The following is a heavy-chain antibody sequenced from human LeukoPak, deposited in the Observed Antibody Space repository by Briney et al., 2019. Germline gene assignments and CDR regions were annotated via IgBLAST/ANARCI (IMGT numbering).Heavy chain of an antibody. CDR2: INPNSGGT. J-gene: IGHJ1*01. CDR3: ARLYYNWNDGAEY. CDR1: EYTFTGYY. Sequence: ASVKVSCKASEYTFTGYYMHWVRQAPGQGLEWMGWINPNSGGTHYAPKFQGRVTMTRDTSISTAYMELSRLRSDDTAVYYCARLYYNWNDGAEYWGKGTMVTVSS. D-gene: IGHD1-20*01. V-gene: IGHV1-2*02.